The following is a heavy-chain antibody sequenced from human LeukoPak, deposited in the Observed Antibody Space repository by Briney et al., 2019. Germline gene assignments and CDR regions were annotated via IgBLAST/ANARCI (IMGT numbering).Heavy chain of an antibody. V-gene: IGHV3-11*01. Sequence: PGGSLRLSCAASGFTFSDHYMSWIRQAPGKGLEWVSYISSSGSTIYYADSVKGRFTISRDNAKNSLYLQMNSLRAEDTAVYYCARSSRVNVGSSGYSSRYFALWGRGTLVTVSS. J-gene: IGHJ2*01. CDR1: GFTFSDHY. CDR2: ISSSGSTI. CDR3: ARSSRVNVGSSGYSSRYFAL. D-gene: IGHD3-22*01.